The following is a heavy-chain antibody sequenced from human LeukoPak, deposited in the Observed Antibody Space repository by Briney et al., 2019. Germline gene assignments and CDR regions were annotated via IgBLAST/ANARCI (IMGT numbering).Heavy chain of an antibody. D-gene: IGHD1-1*01. CDR2: IRYDGDNK. CDR1: AFTFSTYG. CDR3: ARDHRYGGLFDY. Sequence: GGSLRLSCAASAFTFSTYGMHWVRQAPGKGLEWVAFIRYDGDNKYYADSVKGRFTISRDNAENSLYLQMNSLRAEDTAVYYCARDHRYGGLFDYWGQGTLVTVSS. V-gene: IGHV3-30*02. J-gene: IGHJ4*02.